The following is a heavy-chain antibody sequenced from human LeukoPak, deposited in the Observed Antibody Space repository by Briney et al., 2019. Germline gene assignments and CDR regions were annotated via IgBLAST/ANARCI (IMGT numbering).Heavy chain of an antibody. CDR1: GYTFTGYY. V-gene: IGHV1-2*02. J-gene: IGHJ6*03. Sequence: ASVKVSCKASGYTFTGYYMHWVRQAPGQGLEWMGWINPNSGGTNYAQKFQGRVTMTRDTSISTAYMELSRLRSDDTAVYYCARDLALAYCGGDCYPYYYYYMDVWGKGTTVTVSS. D-gene: IGHD2-21*02. CDR2: INPNSGGT. CDR3: ARDLALAYCGGDCYPYYYYYMDV.